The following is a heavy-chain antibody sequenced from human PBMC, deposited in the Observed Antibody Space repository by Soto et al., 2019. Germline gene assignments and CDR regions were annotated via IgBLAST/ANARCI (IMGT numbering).Heavy chain of an antibody. CDR2: INPNSGGT. Sequence: ASVKVSCKASGYTFTGYYMHWVRQAPGQGLEWMGWINPNSGGTNYAQKFQGRVTMTRDTSISTAYMELSRLRSDDTAVYYCVRVTGSGSYGMDVWGQGTTVTVSS. CDR3: VRVTGSGSYGMDV. CDR1: GYTFTGYY. D-gene: IGHD2-15*01. J-gene: IGHJ6*02. V-gene: IGHV1-2*02.